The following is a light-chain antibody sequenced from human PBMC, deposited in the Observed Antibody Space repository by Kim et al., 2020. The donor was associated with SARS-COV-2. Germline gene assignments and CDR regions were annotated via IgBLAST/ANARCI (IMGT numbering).Light chain of an antibody. V-gene: IGKV3-20*01. J-gene: IGKJ2*01. CDR1: QSVSSTY. Sequence: IVLTQSPGTLSLSPGDRATLSCRASQSVSSTYLAWYQQKPGQAPRLLIYGASSRATGIPDRFSGSGSGTDYTLTISRLEPEDFAVYYCQQYGDSTRYTFGQGTKLEI. CDR3: QQYGDSTRYT. CDR2: GAS.